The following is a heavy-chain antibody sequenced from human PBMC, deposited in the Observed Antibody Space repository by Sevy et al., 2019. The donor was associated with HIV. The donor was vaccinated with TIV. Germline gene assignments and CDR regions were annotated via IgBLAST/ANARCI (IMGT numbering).Heavy chain of an antibody. CDR1: GFTFITYA. J-gene: IGHJ3*02. CDR2: ISGSGDST. CDR3: ARDHGECSGYYRLGAFDI. Sequence: GGSLRLSCAASGFTFITYAMNCVRQAPGKGLEWVSTISGSGDSTYYADSVKGRFTISRDNSKNTLYRQKNSLIAEDTAFYNCARDHGECSGYYRLGAFDIWGQGTMVTGSS. V-gene: IGHV3-23*01. D-gene: IGHD3-22*01.